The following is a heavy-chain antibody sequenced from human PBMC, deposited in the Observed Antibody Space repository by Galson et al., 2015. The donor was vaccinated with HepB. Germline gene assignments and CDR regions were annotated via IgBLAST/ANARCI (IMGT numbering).Heavy chain of an antibody. V-gene: IGHV3-23*01. CDR2: ISGSGGST. D-gene: IGHD3-22*01. CDR3: ARDGPSYYNDTSGYYVGY. Sequence: SLRLSCAASGFTFSSHAMSWVRQAPGKGLEWVSGISGSGGSTHCADSVKGRFTISRDNSKNTLYLQMNSLRSEDTAVFYCARDGPSYYNDTSGYYVGYWGQGTLVTVSS. CDR1: GFTFSSHA. J-gene: IGHJ4*02.